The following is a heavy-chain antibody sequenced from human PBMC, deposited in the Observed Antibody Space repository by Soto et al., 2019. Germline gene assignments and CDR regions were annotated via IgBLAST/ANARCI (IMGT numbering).Heavy chain of an antibody. D-gene: IGHD3-3*01. CDR3: AYDFWSTYGPIFDY. CDR2: ISSSGSST. J-gene: IGHJ4*02. CDR1: GFAFSNYA. V-gene: IGHV3-23*01. Sequence: GGSLRLSCAASGFAFSNYAMSWVRQAPGKGLEWVSGISSSGSSTYYADSVKGRFTISRDNSQNTLYLRMSSLRAEDTAIYYCAYDFWSTYGPIFDYWGQGTLVTVSS.